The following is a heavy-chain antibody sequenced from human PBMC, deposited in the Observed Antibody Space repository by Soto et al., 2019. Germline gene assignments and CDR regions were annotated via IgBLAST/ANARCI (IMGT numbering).Heavy chain of an antibody. Sequence: SETLSLTCAVYGGSFSGYYWSWIRQPPGKGLEWIGEINHSGSTNYNPSLKSRVTISVDTSKNQFSLKLSSVTAADTAVYYCARLDVDIVATIPFDYWGQGTLVTVSS. CDR2: INHSGST. CDR3: ARLDVDIVATIPFDY. J-gene: IGHJ4*02. D-gene: IGHD5-12*01. CDR1: GGSFSGYY. V-gene: IGHV4-34*01.